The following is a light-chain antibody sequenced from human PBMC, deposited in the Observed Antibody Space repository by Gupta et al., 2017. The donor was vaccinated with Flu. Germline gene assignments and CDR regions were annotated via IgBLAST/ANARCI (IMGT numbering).Light chain of an antibody. CDR2: DAY. CDR1: QRISSK. V-gene: IGKV3-15*01. Sequence: ERVTLSCMASQRISSKIAWYQQKPGQAPRLFIYDAYARPTGIPVRFSGGGSGTEFTLTINSLQSEDFAVYYCQQYDTWPPWTLGQGIKVEIK. CDR3: QQYDTWPPWT. J-gene: IGKJ1*01.